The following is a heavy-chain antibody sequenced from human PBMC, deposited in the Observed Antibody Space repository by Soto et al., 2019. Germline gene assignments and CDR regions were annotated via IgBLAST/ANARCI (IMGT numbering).Heavy chain of an antibody. Sequence: GSLRLSCAASGFTFRSYSMNWVRQAPGKGLEWVSYISSSSSSIYYADSVKGRFTISRDNAKNSLYLQMNSLRDEDTAVYYCANNRSSGYYRNYSGQGALVTFSS. V-gene: IGHV3-48*02. CDR3: ANNRSSGYYRNY. D-gene: IGHD3-22*01. CDR2: ISSSSSSI. CDR1: GFTFRSYS. J-gene: IGHJ4*02.